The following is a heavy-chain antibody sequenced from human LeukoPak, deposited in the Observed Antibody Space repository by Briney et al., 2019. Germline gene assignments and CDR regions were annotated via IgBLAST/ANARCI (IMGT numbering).Heavy chain of an antibody. CDR2: INPNSGGT. CDR3: AREAEQRGYFDY. Sequence: ASVKVSCKASGYTFTSYGISWVRQAPGQGLEWMGWINPNSGGTNYAQKFQGRVTMTRDTSISTAYMELSRLRSDDTAVYYCAREAEQRGYFDYWGRGTLVTVSS. CDR1: GYTFTSYG. J-gene: IGHJ4*02. D-gene: IGHD1-14*01. V-gene: IGHV1-2*02.